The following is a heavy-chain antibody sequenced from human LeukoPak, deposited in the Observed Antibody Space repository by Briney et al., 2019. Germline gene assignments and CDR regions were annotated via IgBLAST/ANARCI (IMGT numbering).Heavy chain of an antibody. CDR3: AKSSLEARYYDSSGYQDY. V-gene: IGHV3-23*01. Sequence: PGGSLRLSCAASGFTFSSYAMSWVRQAPGKGLEWVSAFSGSGGSTYYADSVKGRFTISRDNSKNTLYLQMNSLRAEDTAVYYCAKSSLEARYYDSSGYQDYWGQGTLVTVSS. J-gene: IGHJ4*02. D-gene: IGHD3-22*01. CDR1: GFTFSSYA. CDR2: FSGSGGST.